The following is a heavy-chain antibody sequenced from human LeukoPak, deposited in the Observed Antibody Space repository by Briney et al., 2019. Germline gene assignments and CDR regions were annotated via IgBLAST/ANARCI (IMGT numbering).Heavy chain of an antibody. CDR3: ARGKYYDRYFDS. J-gene: IGHJ4*02. V-gene: IGHV3-7*01. Sequence: PGGSLRLSCVGSGFTFNSNWMSWVRQAPGKGLEWVANIKQDGSEKFYVDSVKGRFTISRDNAKNSVSLQMNSLRVEDTAVYYCARGKYYDRYFDSWGQGTLVTVSS. D-gene: IGHD3-22*01. CDR1: GFTFNSNW. CDR2: IKQDGSEK.